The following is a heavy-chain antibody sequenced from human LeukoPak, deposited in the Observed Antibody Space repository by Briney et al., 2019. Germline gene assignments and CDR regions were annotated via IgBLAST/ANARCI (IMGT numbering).Heavy chain of an antibody. CDR1: GGSISGTPYY. CDR3: ARASTIFGHFAF. D-gene: IGHD3-3*01. CDR2: IYYSGST. J-gene: IGHJ4*02. Sequence: KPSETLSLTCAISGGSISGTPYYWGWIRQPPGKGLEWIGSIYYSGSTYYNPSLKSRLTISVDTSKSQFSLKLSSVTAADTAVYYCARASTIFGHFAFWGRGTLVTVSS. V-gene: IGHV4-39*07.